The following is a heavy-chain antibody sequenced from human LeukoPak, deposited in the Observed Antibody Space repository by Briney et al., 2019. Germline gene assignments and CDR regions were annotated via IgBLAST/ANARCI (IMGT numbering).Heavy chain of an antibody. J-gene: IGHJ4*02. V-gene: IGHV3-7*01. CDR1: GFTFSIYW. D-gene: IGHD1-1*01. Sequence: GSLRLSCAASGFTFSIYWMTWVRQAPGKGLEWVANINRDGSDKYYVDSVKGRFTISRDNAKNSLYLQMNSLRAEDTAVYYCVRDFSLTRLERPFDYWGQGTLVTVSS. CDR3: VRDFSLTRLERPFDY. CDR2: INRDGSDK.